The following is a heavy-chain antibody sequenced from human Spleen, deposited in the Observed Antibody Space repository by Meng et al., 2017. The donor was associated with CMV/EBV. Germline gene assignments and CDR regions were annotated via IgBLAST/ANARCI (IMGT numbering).Heavy chain of an antibody. CDR2: IYYSGST. V-gene: IGHV4-39*07. CDR3: ARMQRGHYYFDY. D-gene: IGHD6-25*01. Sequence: SETLSLTCTVSGGSISSSSYYWGWIRQPPGKGLEWIGSIYYSGSTNYNPSLKSRVTISVDTSKNQFSLKLSSVTAADTAVYYCARMQRGHYYFDYWGQGTLVTVSS. CDR1: GGSISSSSYY. J-gene: IGHJ4*02.